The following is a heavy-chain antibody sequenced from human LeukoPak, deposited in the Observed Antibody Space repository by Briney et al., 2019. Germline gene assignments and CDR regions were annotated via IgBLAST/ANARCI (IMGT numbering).Heavy chain of an antibody. D-gene: IGHD3-10*01. CDR2: IRYDGSNK. J-gene: IGHJ3*02. V-gene: IGHV3-30*02. CDR3: VKLPHRGITMVRGATPDDAFDI. Sequence: GSLRLSCAASGFTFSSYGMHWVRQAPGKGLEWVAFIRYDGSNKYYADSVKGRFTISRDNSKNTLYLQMNSLRAEDTAVYYCVKLPHRGITMVRGATPDDAFDIWGQGTMVTVSS. CDR1: GFTFSSYG.